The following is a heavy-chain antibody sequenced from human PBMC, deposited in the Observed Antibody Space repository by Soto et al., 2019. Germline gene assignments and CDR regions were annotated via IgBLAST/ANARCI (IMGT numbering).Heavy chain of an antibody. CDR3: ANVRA. CDR2: VSGGAGHNT. CDR1: GFAFNEYA. Sequence: GGSLRLSCVDSGFAFNEYAMNWVRQAPGKGLEWISGVSGGAGHNTYYADSVRGRFTISRDNSKSTIYLQMNSLRVEDTALYYCANVRAWGQGTLVTVSS. D-gene: IGHD6-6*01. V-gene: IGHV3-23*01. J-gene: IGHJ5*02.